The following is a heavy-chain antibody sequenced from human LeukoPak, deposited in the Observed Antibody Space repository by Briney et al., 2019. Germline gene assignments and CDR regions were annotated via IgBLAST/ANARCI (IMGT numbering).Heavy chain of an antibody. V-gene: IGHV1-8*01. CDR3: ARGSPHYYDSSGDINFDY. Sequence: ASVKVSCKASGYTFTSYDINWVRQATGQGLEWMGWMNPNSGNTGYAQKFQGRVTMTRNTSISTAYMELSSPRSEDTAVYYCARGSPHYYDSSGDINFDYWGQGTLVTVSS. J-gene: IGHJ4*02. CDR1: GYTFTSYD. D-gene: IGHD3-22*01. CDR2: MNPNSGNT.